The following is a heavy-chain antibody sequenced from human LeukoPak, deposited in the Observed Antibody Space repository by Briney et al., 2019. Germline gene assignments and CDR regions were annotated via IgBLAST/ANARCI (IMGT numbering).Heavy chain of an antibody. J-gene: IGHJ4*02. D-gene: IGHD3-22*01. Sequence: GGSLRLSCSASGFTFSSYAMHWVRQAPGKGLVWASRINSDGSDTSYADSVKGRFTISRDNAKNTLYLQISSLRAEDTALYYCARDLRYYYDSSGYPDYWGQGTLVTVSS. CDR3: ARDLRYYYDSSGYPDY. CDR1: GFTFSSYA. CDR2: INSDGSDT. V-gene: IGHV3-74*01.